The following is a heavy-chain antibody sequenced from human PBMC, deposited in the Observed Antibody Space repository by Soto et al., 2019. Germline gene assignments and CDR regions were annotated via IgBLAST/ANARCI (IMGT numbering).Heavy chain of an antibody. CDR3: ARVANIAARRIWFDP. CDR1: GYTFTGYY. D-gene: IGHD6-6*01. CDR2: INPNSGGT. J-gene: IGHJ5*02. Sequence: AASVKVSCKASGYTFTGYYMHWVRQAPGQGLEWMGWINPNSGGTNYAQKFQGRVTMTRDTSISTAYMELSRLRSDDTAVYYCARVANIAARRIWFDPWGQGTLVTVSS. V-gene: IGHV1-2*02.